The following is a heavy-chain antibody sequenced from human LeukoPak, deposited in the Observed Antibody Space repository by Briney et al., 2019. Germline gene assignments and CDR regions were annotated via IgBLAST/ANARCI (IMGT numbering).Heavy chain of an antibody. D-gene: IGHD2-15*01. V-gene: IGHV3-53*01. J-gene: IGHJ3*02. CDR1: GFIVSSNC. Sequence: GGSLRLSCAASGFIVSSNCMNWVRQAPGKGLEWVSVIYSDGSTYYADSVKGRFTISRDNSKNTLYLQLNSLRAEDTAVYYCARYCSGDSCYSYAFDIWGQGTMVTVSS. CDR2: IYSDGST. CDR3: ARYCSGDSCYSYAFDI.